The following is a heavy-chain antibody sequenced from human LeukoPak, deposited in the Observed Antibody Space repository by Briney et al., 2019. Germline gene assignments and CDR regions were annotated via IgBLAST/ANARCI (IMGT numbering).Heavy chain of an antibody. CDR3: ARVGRHIAVAPTGYFDL. D-gene: IGHD6-19*01. J-gene: IGHJ2*01. CDR2: IYYSGST. Sequence: SETLSLTCTVSGGSISSYYWSWIRQPPGKGLEWIGYIYYSGSTNYNPSLKSRVTISVDTSKNQFSLKLSSVTAANTAVYYCARVGRHIAVAPTGYFDLWGRGTLVTVSS. V-gene: IGHV4-59*13. CDR1: GGSISSYY.